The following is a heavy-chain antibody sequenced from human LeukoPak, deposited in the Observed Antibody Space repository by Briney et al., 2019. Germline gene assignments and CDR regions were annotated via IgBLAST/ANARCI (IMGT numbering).Heavy chain of an antibody. J-gene: IGHJ4*02. V-gene: IGHV3-21*01. D-gene: IGHD4-17*01. Sequence: GGSLRLSCAASGFTFSSYSMNWVRQAPGKGLEWASSISSSSSYIYYADSVKGRFTISRDNAKNSLYLQMNSLRAEDTAVYYCATTPLDYGDYVFDYWGQGTLVTVSS. CDR3: ATTPLDYGDYVFDY. CDR2: ISSSSSYI. CDR1: GFTFSSYS.